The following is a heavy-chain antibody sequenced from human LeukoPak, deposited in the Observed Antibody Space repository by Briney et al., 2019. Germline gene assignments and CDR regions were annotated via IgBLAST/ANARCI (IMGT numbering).Heavy chain of an antibody. D-gene: IGHD3-22*01. V-gene: IGHV1-18*01. CDR1: GYTFTSYG. CDR3: AWTYHDSSGKSNWFDP. J-gene: IGHJ5*02. CDR2: ISAYNGNT. Sequence: ASVKVSCKASGYTFTSYGISWVRQAPGQGLEWMGWISAYNGNTKYAQKFQGRATMTTETSTSTAYMELRSLRSDDTAFYYCAWTYHDSSGKSNWFDPWGQGTLVTVSS.